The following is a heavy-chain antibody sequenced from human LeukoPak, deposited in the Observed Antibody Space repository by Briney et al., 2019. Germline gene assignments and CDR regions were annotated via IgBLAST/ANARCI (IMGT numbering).Heavy chain of an antibody. Sequence: ASVKVSCKASGYTFTSYDINWVRQATGQGLEWMGWMNPNSGNTGYAQKFQGRVTITRNTSISTAYMELSSLRSEDTAVYYCARALLQPRPLDYWGQGTLVTVSS. D-gene: IGHD4-11*01. V-gene: IGHV1-8*03. CDR2: MNPNSGNT. CDR1: GYTFTSYD. CDR3: ARALLQPRPLDY. J-gene: IGHJ4*02.